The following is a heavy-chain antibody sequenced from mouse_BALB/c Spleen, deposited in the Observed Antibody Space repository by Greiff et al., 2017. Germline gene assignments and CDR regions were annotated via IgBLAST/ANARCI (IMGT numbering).Heavy chain of an antibody. CDR1: GFSLTSYD. Sequence: VMLVESGPGLVAPSQSLSITCTVSGFSLTSYDISWIRQPPGKGLEWLGVIWTGGGTNYNSAFMSRLSISKDNSKSQVFLKMNSLQTDDTAIYYCVGVYYAMDYWGQGTSVTVSS. CDR3: VGVYYAMDY. CDR2: IWTGGGT. V-gene: IGHV2-9-2*01. J-gene: IGHJ4*01.